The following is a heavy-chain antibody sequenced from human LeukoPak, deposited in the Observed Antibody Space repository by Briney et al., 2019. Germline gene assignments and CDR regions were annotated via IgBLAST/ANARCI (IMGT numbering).Heavy chain of an antibody. Sequence: GGSLRLSCAASGFTFSSYGMHWVRQAPGKGLEWVAFIRYDGSNKHYADSVKGRFTISRDNSKNTLYLQMNSLRAEDTAVYYCAKAHGITMIVVVISGFDYWGQGTLVTVSS. CDR2: IRYDGSNK. J-gene: IGHJ4*02. CDR3: AKAHGITMIVVVISGFDY. CDR1: GFTFSSYG. V-gene: IGHV3-30*02. D-gene: IGHD3-22*01.